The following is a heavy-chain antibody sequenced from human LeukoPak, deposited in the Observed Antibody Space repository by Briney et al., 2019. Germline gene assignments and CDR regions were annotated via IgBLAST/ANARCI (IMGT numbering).Heavy chain of an antibody. CDR1: GFTFSSYW. J-gene: IGHJ3*02. CDR3: ARGATYYYDSSGYPRDDAFDI. CDR2: IKQDGSEK. V-gene: IGHV3-7*01. Sequence: GGSLRLSCAASGFTFSSYWMSWVRQAPGKGLEWVANIKQDGSEKYYADSVKGRFTISRDNSKNTLYLQMNSLRAEDTAVYYCARGATYYYDSSGYPRDDAFDIWGQGTMVTVSS. D-gene: IGHD3-22*01.